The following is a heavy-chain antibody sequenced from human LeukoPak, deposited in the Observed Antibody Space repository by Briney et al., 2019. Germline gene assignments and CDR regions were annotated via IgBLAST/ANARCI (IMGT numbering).Heavy chain of an antibody. V-gene: IGHV1-2*02. CDR1: GYTFTGYY. Sequence: GASVKVSCKASGYTFTGYYMHWVRQAPGQGLEWMGWINPNSGGTNYAQKFQGRVTMTRDTSISTAYMELSRLRSDDTAVYYCARAVVVSFYYYYYYMDVWGKGTTVTVSS. CDR2: INPNSGGT. D-gene: IGHD3-22*01. CDR3: ARAVVVSFYYYYYYMDV. J-gene: IGHJ6*03.